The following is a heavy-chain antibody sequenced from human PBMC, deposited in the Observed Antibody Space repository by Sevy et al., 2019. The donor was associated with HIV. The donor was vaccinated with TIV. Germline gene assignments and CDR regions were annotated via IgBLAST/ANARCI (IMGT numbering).Heavy chain of an antibody. CDR2: IYHSGNT. CDR3: ARAAASVTTVTHFDY. D-gene: IGHD4-17*01. J-gene: IGHJ4*02. V-gene: IGHV4-30-2*01. Sequence: TLSLTCAVSGGSISSGGYSWSWIRQPPGKGLEWIGYIYHSGNTYYNPSLKSRVTISVDRSKNQFSLKLSSVTAADTAVYYCARAAASVTTVTHFDYWGQGTLVTVSS. CDR1: GGSISSGGYS.